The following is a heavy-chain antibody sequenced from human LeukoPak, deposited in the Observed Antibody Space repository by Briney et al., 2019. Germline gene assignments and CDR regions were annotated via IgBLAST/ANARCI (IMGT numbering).Heavy chain of an antibody. CDR2: ISYDGSNK. J-gene: IGHJ4*02. D-gene: IGHD3-16*02. CDR1: GFTFSSYG. Sequence: GGSLRLSCAASGFTFSSYGMHWVRQAPGKGLEWVAVISYDGSNKYYADSVKGRFTISRDNSKNTLYLQMNSLRAEDTAVYYCAKDQDYVWGSYRFSSLFDYWGQGTLVTVSS. CDR3: AKDQDYVWGSYRFSSLFDY. V-gene: IGHV3-30*18.